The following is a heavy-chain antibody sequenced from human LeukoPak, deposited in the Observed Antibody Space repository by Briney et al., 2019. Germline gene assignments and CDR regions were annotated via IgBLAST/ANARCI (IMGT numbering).Heavy chain of an antibody. CDR2: IYYSGST. CDR1: GGSISSSSYY. V-gene: IGHV4-39*07. CDR3: ARDLLDYDAQGAFDI. D-gene: IGHD3-16*01. J-gene: IGHJ3*02. Sequence: SETLSLTCTVSGGSISSSSYYWGWIRQPPGKGLEWIGSIYYSGSTYYNPSLKSRVTISVDTSKNQFSLKLSSVTAADTAVYYCARDLLDYDAQGAFDIWGQGTMVTVSS.